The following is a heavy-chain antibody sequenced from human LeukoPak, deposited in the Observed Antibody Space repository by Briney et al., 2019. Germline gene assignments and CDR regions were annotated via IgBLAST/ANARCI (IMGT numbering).Heavy chain of an antibody. V-gene: IGHV3-33*01. CDR2: IWYDGSNK. D-gene: IGHD1-26*01. CDR1: GFTFSSYG. J-gene: IGHJ4*02. Sequence: GGSLRLSCAASGFTFSSYGMHWVRQAPGKGLEWVAVIWYDGSNKYYADSVKGRFTISRDNSKNSLYLQMNSLRAEDTAVYFCARGGSYSLAIGYWGQGTLVIVPS. CDR3: ARGGSYSLAIGY.